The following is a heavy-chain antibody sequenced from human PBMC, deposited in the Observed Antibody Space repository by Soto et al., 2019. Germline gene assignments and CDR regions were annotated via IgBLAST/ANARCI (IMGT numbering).Heavy chain of an antibody. V-gene: IGHV3-7*01. CDR2: XXXXGSEE. J-gene: IGHJ6*04. CDR1: GFTFSSYW. CDR3: AREIAARL. Sequence: EVQLVESGGGLVQPGGSLRLSCAASGFTFSSYWMSWFRQAPGKGLEWVANXXXXGSEENYVDSVKGRFTISRDNAKXXXXXXXXXXXXXXXXXYYCAREIAARLWGKGTTVTVSS. D-gene: IGHD6-6*01.